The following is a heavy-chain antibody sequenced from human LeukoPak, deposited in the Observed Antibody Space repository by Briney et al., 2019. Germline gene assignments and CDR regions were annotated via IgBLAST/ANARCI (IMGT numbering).Heavy chain of an antibody. CDR1: GITFSTYW. Sequence: GGSLRLSCAGSGITFSTYWMHWVRQAPGKGLVWVSRINSEGSTISYADSVKGRFTISRDNAKNTLFLQMNSLRAEDTSVYYCARGLVVGATTRHDAFDIWGQGTMVTVSS. J-gene: IGHJ3*02. CDR2: INSEGSTI. D-gene: IGHD1-26*01. V-gene: IGHV3-74*01. CDR3: ARGLVVGATTRHDAFDI.